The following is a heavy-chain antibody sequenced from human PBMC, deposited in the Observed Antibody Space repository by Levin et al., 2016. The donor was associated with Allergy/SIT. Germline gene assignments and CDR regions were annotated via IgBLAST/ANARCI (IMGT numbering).Heavy chain of an antibody. D-gene: IGHD2-2*01. J-gene: IGHJ4*02. V-gene: IGHV1-2*02. Sequence: ASVKVSCKASGYTFTGYYMHWVRQAPGQGLEWMGWINPNSGGTNYAQRFQGRVTMTRDTSISTAYMELSRLRSDDTAVYYCARDSDCSSTSCFPPLFDYWGQGTLVTVSS. CDR3: ARDSDCSSTSCFPPLFDY. CDR2: INPNSGGT. CDR1: GYTFTGYY.